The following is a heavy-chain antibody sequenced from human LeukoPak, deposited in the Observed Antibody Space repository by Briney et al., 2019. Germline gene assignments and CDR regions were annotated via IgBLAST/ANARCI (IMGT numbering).Heavy chain of an antibody. D-gene: IGHD6-19*01. J-gene: IGHJ1*01. CDR1: GFTFSSYE. CDR2: ISSSGSTK. Sequence: PGGSLRLSCAASGFTFSSYEMNWVRQAPGKGLEWVSYISSSGSTKYYADSVKGRFTISRDNSKNTLYLQMNSLRAEDTAVYYCARDNIAVAGTLEYFQHWGQGTLVTVSS. CDR3: ARDNIAVAGTLEYFQH. V-gene: IGHV3-48*03.